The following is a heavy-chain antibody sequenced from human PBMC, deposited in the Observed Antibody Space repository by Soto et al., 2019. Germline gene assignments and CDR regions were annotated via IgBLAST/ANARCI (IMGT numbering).Heavy chain of an antibody. D-gene: IGHD4-17*01. Sequence: PGGSLRLSCAASGFTFSSYSMNWVRQAPGKGLEWVSSISSSSSYIYYADSVKGRFTISRDNAKNSLYLQMNSLRAEDTAVYYCARDLRLRQDTTPYGMDVWGQGTTVTVSS. CDR1: GFTFSSYS. CDR2: ISSSSSYI. J-gene: IGHJ6*02. V-gene: IGHV3-21*01. CDR3: ARDLRLRQDTTPYGMDV.